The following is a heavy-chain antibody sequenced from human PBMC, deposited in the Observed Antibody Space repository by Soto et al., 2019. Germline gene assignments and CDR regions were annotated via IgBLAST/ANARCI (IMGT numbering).Heavy chain of an antibody. CDR2: INAGNGNT. J-gene: IGHJ5*02. V-gene: IGHV1-3*01. Sequence: ASVKVSCKASGYTFTSYAMHWVRQAPGQRLEWMGWINAGNGNTKYSQKFQGRVTITRDSSASTVYMELSSLRSEDTAVYYCARDGETVGSTLNWFDPWGQGTLVTVSS. CDR1: GYTFTSYA. CDR3: ARDGETVGSTLNWFDP. D-gene: IGHD1-26*01.